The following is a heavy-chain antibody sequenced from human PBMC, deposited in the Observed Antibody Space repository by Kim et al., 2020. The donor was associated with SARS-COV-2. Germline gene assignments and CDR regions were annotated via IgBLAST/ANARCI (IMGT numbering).Heavy chain of an antibody. CDR3: ARGLRAAGLLFDY. J-gene: IGHJ4*02. Sequence: PHLKGPVTISVDTSTNPFSLKLSSVTAADTAVYYCARGLRAAGLLFDYWGQGTLVTVSS. D-gene: IGHD6-13*01. V-gene: IGHV4-59*09.